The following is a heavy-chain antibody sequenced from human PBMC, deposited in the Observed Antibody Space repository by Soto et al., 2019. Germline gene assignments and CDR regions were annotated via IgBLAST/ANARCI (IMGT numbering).Heavy chain of an antibody. CDR1: GGSISSGDYY. J-gene: IGHJ3*02. CDR3: ASEGDYYDSSGYYPHDAFDI. V-gene: IGHV4-30-4*01. Sequence: QVQLQESGPGLVKPSQTLSLTCTVSGGSISSGDYYWSWIRQPPGKGLEWIGYIYYSGSTYYNPSLKSRVTISVDTSKNQFSLKLSSVTAADTAVYYCASEGDYYDSSGYYPHDAFDIWGQGTMVTVSS. CDR2: IYYSGST. D-gene: IGHD3-22*01.